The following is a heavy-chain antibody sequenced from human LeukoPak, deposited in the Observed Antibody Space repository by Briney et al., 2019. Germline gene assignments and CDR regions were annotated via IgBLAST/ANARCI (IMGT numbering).Heavy chain of an antibody. D-gene: IGHD6-13*01. CDR3: ARVAAAGPPTAYFDY. J-gene: IGHJ4*02. Sequence: ASVKVSCKASGYTFTSYAMHWVRQAPGQRLEWMGWINAGNGNTKYSQKFQGRVTITRDTSASTAYMELSSLRSEDTAVYYCARVAAAGPPTAYFDYWGQGTLVTVSS. V-gene: IGHV1-3*01. CDR2: INAGNGNT. CDR1: GYTFTSYA.